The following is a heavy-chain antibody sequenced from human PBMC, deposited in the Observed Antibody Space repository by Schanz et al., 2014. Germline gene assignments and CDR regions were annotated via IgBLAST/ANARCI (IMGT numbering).Heavy chain of an antibody. Sequence: EVQLLESGGGLVQPGGSLRLSCLASGFAFSSYGMNWLRQAPGKGLEWVANIKEDGSVKDYVDSVKGRFTISRDNAKNSLYLQMTSLRAEDAAVYYCARNRGGRGQGTLVTVSS. J-gene: IGHJ4*02. D-gene: IGHD1-26*01. CDR2: IKEDGSVK. CDR1: GFAFSSYG. V-gene: IGHV3-7*02. CDR3: ARNRGG.